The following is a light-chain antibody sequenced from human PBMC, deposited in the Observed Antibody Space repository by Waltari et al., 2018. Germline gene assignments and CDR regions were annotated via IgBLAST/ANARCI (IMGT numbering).Light chain of an antibody. J-gene: IGLJ2*01. CDR3: SSYAGSNNLV. V-gene: IGLV2-8*01. Sequence: SAPTQPPPASGAPGPPVTISCTGPSSDVGGYNYVSWYQQHPGKAPKHMIYEVSNRPSGVPDRFSGSKSGNTASLTVSGLQAEDEADYYCSSYAGSNNLVFGGGTKLTVL. CDR1: SSDVGGYNY. CDR2: EVS.